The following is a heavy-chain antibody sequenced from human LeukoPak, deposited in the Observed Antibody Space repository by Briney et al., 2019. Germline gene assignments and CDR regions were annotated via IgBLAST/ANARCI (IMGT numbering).Heavy chain of an antibody. CDR2: TSGSGGST. V-gene: IGHV3-23*01. Sequence: PGGSLRLSCAASGFTFSSCAMSWVRQAPGKGLEWVSRTSGSGGSTYYADSVKGRFTISRDISKNTLYLQMNSLRAEDTAVYYCARDRNGDYERVVDYWGQGTLVTVSS. CDR1: GFTFSSCA. CDR3: ARDRNGDYERVVDY. J-gene: IGHJ4*02. D-gene: IGHD4-17*01.